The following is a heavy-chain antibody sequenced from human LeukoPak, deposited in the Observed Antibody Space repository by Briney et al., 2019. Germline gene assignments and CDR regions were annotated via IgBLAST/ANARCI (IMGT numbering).Heavy chain of an antibody. Sequence: PSETLSLTCTVSGASISSYYWSWIRQPPGKGLEWIGYIHYTGTTNYNPSLKSRVTISVDTSKSQFSLKLNSVTATDTAVFYCAREEWELLLGDWGQGTLVTVSS. CDR1: GASISSYY. J-gene: IGHJ4*02. V-gene: IGHV4-59*01. CDR3: AREEWELLLGD. CDR2: IHYTGTT. D-gene: IGHD1-26*01.